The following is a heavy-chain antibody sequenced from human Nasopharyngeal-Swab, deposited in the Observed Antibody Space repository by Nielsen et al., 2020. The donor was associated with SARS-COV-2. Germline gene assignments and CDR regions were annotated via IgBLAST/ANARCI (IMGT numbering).Heavy chain of an antibody. V-gene: IGHV3-23*03. J-gene: IGHJ4*02. D-gene: IGHD6-13*01. Sequence: GGSLRLSCAASGFTFSSYAMSWVRQAPGKGLEWVSVIHSDPSNTYYVDSVKGRFTISRDNSKKTLFLQMDSLRVEDTAVYYCAKVRSWRLDAFDSWGQGTLVTASS. CDR2: IHSDPSNT. CDR3: AKVRSWRLDAFDS. CDR1: GFTFSSYA.